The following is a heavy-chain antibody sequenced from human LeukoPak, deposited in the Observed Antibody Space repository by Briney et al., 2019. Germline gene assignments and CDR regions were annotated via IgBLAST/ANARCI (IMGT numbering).Heavy chain of an antibody. CDR1: GFTFSNYA. CDR3: AKRASDYYFDL. J-gene: IGHJ2*01. CDR2: ISGSGGDT. D-gene: IGHD4-11*01. Sequence: PGGSLRLSCAASGFTFSNYAMTWVRQAPGKGLEWVSSISGSGGDTYYADSVKGRFTISRDNSKNTLYLQMNSLRAEDTAVYYCAKRASDYYFDLWGRGTLLTVSS. V-gene: IGHV3-23*01.